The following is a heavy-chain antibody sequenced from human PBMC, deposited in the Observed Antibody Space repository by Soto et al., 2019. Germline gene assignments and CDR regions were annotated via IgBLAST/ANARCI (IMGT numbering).Heavy chain of an antibody. V-gene: IGHV3-66*04. CDR1: GVTVSSNY. CDR3: ARHGYNYGGGYFDY. CDR2: IYSGGST. Sequence: EVQLVESGGGLVQPGGSLRLSCAASGVTVSSNYMSWVRQAPGKGLEWVSVIYSGGSTYYADSVKGRFTISRDNSKNTLYLQMNTLTAEDTAVYYFARHGYNYGGGYFDYWGQGTLVTVSS. D-gene: IGHD5-18*01. J-gene: IGHJ4*02.